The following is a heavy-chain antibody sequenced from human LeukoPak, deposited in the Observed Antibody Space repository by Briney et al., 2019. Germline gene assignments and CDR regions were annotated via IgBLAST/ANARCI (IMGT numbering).Heavy chain of an antibody. J-gene: IGHJ4*02. Sequence: GGSLRLSCAASGFTFSNYALSRVRQAPGQGLEWVSDISGSGGSTYYADSVKGRFTISRDNSKNTMYLQMNSLRAEDTAVYYCAKRIQSAMAMGYWGQGTLVTVSS. CDR3: AKRIQSAMAMGY. D-gene: IGHD5-18*01. CDR1: GFTFSNYA. CDR2: ISGSGGST. V-gene: IGHV3-23*01.